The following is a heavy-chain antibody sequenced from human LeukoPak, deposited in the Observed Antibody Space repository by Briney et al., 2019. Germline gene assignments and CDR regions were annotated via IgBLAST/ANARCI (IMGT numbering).Heavy chain of an antibody. CDR1: GGSISSSSYY. CDR2: IYYSGST. D-gene: IGHD3-10*01. V-gene: IGHV4-39*07. CDR3: ARGRGLKYYYGSGSYYTFFDY. Sequence: SETLSLTCTVSGGSISSSSYYWGWIRQPPGKGLEWIGSIYYSGSTYYNPSLKSRVTISLDTSKNQFSLKLSSVTAADTAVYYCARGRGLKYYYGSGSYYTFFDYWGQGTLVTVSS. J-gene: IGHJ4*02.